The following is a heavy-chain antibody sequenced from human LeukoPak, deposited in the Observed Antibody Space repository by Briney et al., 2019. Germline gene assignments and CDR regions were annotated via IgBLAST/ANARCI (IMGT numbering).Heavy chain of an antibody. CDR1: GVSISSYY. J-gene: IGHJ4*02. CDR2: IYTSGST. V-gene: IGHV4-4*07. D-gene: IGHD1-26*01. Sequence: SETLSLTCTVSGVSISSYYWSWIRQPAGKGLEWIGRIYTSGSTSYNPSHKSRVTMSVDTSKNQSSLKLSSVTAADTAVYYCARLTSGSYYLDYWGQGALVTVSS. CDR3: ARLTSGSYYLDY.